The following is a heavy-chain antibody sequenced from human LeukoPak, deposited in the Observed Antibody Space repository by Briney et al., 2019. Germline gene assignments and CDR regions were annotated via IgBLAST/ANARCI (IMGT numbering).Heavy chain of an antibody. J-gene: IGHJ4*02. Sequence: GESLKIFWQGSRYSSTSYWIGWVGQMPGKSLEWMGIIYPGDCDTRYSPYFQGQVTIYADKSISTTYLQGKSLKTSDNAMYYRWRVLGVVIYDWGQGTLVTVSS. CDR2: IYPGDCDT. CDR1: RYSSTSYW. CDR3: WRVLGVVIYD. D-gene: IGHD3-3*01. V-gene: IGHV5-51*01.